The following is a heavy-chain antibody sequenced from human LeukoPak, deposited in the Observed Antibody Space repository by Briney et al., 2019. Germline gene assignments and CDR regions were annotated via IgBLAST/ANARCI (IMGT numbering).Heavy chain of an antibody. D-gene: IGHD3-3*01. J-gene: IGHJ4*02. Sequence: GGSLRLSCAASGFTFSSYSTNWVRQAPGKGLEWVSYIGGSGTTIYYADSVKDRFTISRDNAKKSLYLQMNSLRAEDTAVYYCARVWSGRGRSFDYWGQGTLVTVSS. V-gene: IGHV3-48*01. CDR2: IGGSGTTI. CDR3: ARVWSGRGRSFDY. CDR1: GFTFSSYS.